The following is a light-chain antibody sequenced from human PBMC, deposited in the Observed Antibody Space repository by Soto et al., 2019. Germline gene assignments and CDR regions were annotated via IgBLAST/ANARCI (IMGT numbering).Light chain of an antibody. CDR3: QQSYNTPRT. Sequence: DIQMTQSPSSLSASVGDRVTITCRASQSISSYLNWYQQKPGKAPKPLIYAASSLQGGVPSRFSGSGSGTDFTLTISSLQPEDFATYYCQQSYNTPRTFGQGTKVEIK. J-gene: IGKJ1*01. CDR2: AAS. V-gene: IGKV1-39*01. CDR1: QSISSY.